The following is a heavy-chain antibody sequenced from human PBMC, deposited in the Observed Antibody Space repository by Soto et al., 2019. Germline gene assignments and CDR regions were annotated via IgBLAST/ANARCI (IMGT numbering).Heavy chain of an antibody. Sequence: GGSLRLSCTASGFTFGDYAMSWFRQAPGKGLEWVGFIRSKAYGGTTEYAASVKGRLTISRDDSKSIAYLQMNSLKTEDTAVYYCTRALLWFGELLYRSLGISDYWGQGTLVTVSS. D-gene: IGHD3-10*01. J-gene: IGHJ4*02. CDR1: GFTFGDYA. CDR3: TRALLWFGELLYRSLGISDY. V-gene: IGHV3-49*03. CDR2: IRSKAYGGTT.